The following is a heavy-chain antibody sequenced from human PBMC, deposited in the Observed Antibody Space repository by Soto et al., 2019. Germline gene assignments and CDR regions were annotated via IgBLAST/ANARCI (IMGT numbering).Heavy chain of an antibody. Sequence: QVQLVQSGAEVKKPGASVKVSCKASGYTFTKYYIHWVRQAPGQGLEWLGIINPSGGSTNYAQKXQXXXTXXRDTSTSTVYMELSSLRSEDTAVYYCARDDFYDSSGPSCDYWGQGTLVTVSS. V-gene: IGHV1-46*01. CDR1: GYTFTKYY. CDR2: INPSGGST. CDR3: ARDDFYDSSGPSCDY. D-gene: IGHD3-22*01. J-gene: IGHJ4*02.